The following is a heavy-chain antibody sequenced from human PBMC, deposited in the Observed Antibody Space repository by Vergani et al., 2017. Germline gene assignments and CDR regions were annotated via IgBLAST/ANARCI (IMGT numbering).Heavy chain of an antibody. CDR2: IYSGGST. J-gene: IGHJ6*02. Sequence: VQLVESGGGVVQPGRSLRLSCAASGFTFSSNYMSWVRQAPGKGLEWVSVIYSGGSTYYADSVKGRFTISRHNSKNTLYLQMNSLRAEDTAVYYCAKDGGYSSGWYSLYYYGMDVWGQGTTVTVSS. CDR3: AKDGGYSSGWYSLYYYGMDV. V-gene: IGHV3-53*04. D-gene: IGHD6-19*01. CDR1: GFTFSSNY.